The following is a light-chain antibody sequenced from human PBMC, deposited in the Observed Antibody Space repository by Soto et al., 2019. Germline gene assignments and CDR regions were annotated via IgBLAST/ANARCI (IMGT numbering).Light chain of an antibody. CDR3: QSYDSSLSGWV. CDR1: SSNIGAGYD. J-gene: IGLJ3*02. CDR2: GNS. Sequence: QSVLTQPPSVSGAPGQRVTISCTESSSNIGAGYDVHWYQQLPGTAPKLLIYGNSNRPSGVPDRFSGSKSGTSASLAITGLQAADDADYYCQSYDSSLSGWVFGGGTKVTVL. V-gene: IGLV1-40*01.